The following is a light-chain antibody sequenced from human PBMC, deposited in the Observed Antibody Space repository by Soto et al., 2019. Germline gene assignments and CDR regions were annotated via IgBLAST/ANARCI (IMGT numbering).Light chain of an antibody. CDR3: QQYGRYRT. J-gene: IGKJ1*01. CDR2: KAS. Sequence: DIQMTQSPSTLSASVGDRVTITCRASQSTSTWLAWYQHKPGKAPNLLIYKASSLESGVPSRFSGSGSGTEFTLTISSLQPDDVATYYCQQYGRYRTFGQGTKLELK. V-gene: IGKV1-5*03. CDR1: QSTSTW.